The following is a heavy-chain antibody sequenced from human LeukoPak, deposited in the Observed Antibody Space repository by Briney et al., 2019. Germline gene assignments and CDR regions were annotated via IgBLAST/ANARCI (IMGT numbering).Heavy chain of an antibody. D-gene: IGHD6-13*01. Sequence: SETLSLTCTVSGGSISSYYWSWIRQPPGKGLEWIGEINHSGSTYYNPSLKSRVTISVDTSKNQFSLKLSSVTAADTAVYYCARHFSAAGTFHWGQGTLVTVSS. V-gene: IGHV4-34*01. J-gene: IGHJ4*02. CDR1: GGSISSYY. CDR2: INHSGST. CDR3: ARHFSAAGTFH.